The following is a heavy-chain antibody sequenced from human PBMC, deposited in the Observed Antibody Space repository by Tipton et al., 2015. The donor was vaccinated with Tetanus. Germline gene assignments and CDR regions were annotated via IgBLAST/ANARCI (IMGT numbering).Heavy chain of an antibody. CDR1: GGSISSDY. J-gene: IGHJ6*02. D-gene: IGHD1-14*01. Sequence: TLSLTCAVSGGSISSDYWSWIRQPAGKGLEWIGRIYTSGSTNYNPSLKSRVPMSVDTSKNHFSLKLSSVTAADTAIYYCARDGQPGYYYGMDVWGQGTTVTVSS. CDR2: IYTSGST. V-gene: IGHV4-4*07. CDR3: ARDGQPGYYYGMDV.